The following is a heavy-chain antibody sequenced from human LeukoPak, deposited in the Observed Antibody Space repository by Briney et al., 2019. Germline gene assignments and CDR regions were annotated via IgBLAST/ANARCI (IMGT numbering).Heavy chain of an antibody. V-gene: IGHV3-48*04. D-gene: IGHD2-2*01. Sequence: GGSLRLSCAASGFTFSSYSMNWVRQAPGKGLEWVSYISSSSSTIYYADSVKGRFTISRDNAKNSLYLRMNSLRAEDTAVYYCAREGVVPAAILFDYWGQGTLVTVSS. CDR1: GFTFSSYS. CDR2: ISSSSSTI. J-gene: IGHJ4*02. CDR3: AREGVVPAAILFDY.